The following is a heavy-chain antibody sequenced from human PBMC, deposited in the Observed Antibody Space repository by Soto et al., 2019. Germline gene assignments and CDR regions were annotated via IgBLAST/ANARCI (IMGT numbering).Heavy chain of an antibody. V-gene: IGHV3-33*01. CDR2: IWYDGSNK. CDR3: ARTYRQQWLVPTIDY. D-gene: IGHD6-19*01. Sequence: GGSLRLSCAASGFTFSSFGMHWVRQAPGKGLEWVAVIWYDGSNKYYADSVKGRFTISRDNSKNTLYLQMNGLRAEDTAVYYCARTYRQQWLVPTIDYWGRGTLVTVSS. J-gene: IGHJ4*02. CDR1: GFTFSSFG.